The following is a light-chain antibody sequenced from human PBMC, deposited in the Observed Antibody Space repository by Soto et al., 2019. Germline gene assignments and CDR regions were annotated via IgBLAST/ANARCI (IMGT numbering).Light chain of an antibody. CDR1: SSNIGARYD. V-gene: IGLV1-40*01. CDR3: QSYDSSLNAVV. CDR2: GNS. Sequence: QSVLTQPPSVSGAPGQRVTISCTGSSSNIGARYDVHWYQQLPGTAPKLLIYGNSNRSSGVPDRFSGSKSGTSASLAITGLQAEDEADYYCQSYDSSLNAVVFGGGTKLTVL. J-gene: IGLJ2*01.